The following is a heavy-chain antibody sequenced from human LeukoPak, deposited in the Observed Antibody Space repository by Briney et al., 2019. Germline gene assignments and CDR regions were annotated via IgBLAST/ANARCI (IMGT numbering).Heavy chain of an antibody. D-gene: IGHD5/OR15-5a*01. Sequence: PSETLSLTCTVSGGSISSYYWSWIRQPPGKGLEWIGYIYYSGSTNYNPSLKSRVTISVDTSKNQCSLKLSSVTAADTAVYYCARLSSGDAFDIWGQGTMVTVSS. CDR2: IYYSGST. CDR3: ARLSSGDAFDI. CDR1: GGSISSYY. J-gene: IGHJ3*02. V-gene: IGHV4-59*01.